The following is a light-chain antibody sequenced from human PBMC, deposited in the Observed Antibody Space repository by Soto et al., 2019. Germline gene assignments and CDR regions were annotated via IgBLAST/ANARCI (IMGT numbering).Light chain of an antibody. V-gene: IGLV2-14*01. CDR1: SSDIGAYDH. CDR3: ISYTVSRSYV. Sequence: QSVLTQPASVFGSPVQSITISCSGTSSDIGAYDHVAWFQQFPGKPPNLGIYSVSYRPSGVSYRFSGSKSCNTASLNISGLQAVDEADDYCISYTVSRSYVFGPGTK. J-gene: IGLJ1*01. CDR2: SVS.